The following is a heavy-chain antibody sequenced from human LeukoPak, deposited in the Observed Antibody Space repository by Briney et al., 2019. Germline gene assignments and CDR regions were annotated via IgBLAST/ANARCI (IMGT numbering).Heavy chain of an antibody. V-gene: IGHV1-24*01. CDR1: GYTLTELS. CDR3: AIGFRTNRAS. D-gene: IGHD1-14*01. J-gene: IGHJ5*02. Sequence: ASVKVSCKVSGYTLTELSMHWVRQAPGKGLEWMGGFDPEDGETIYAQKLQGRVTMTTDTSTSTAYMELRSLRSDDTAVYYCAIGFRTNRASWGQGTLVTVSS. CDR2: FDPEDGET.